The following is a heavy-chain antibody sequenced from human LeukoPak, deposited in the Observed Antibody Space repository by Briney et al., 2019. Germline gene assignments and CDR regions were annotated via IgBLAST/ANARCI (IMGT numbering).Heavy chain of an antibody. CDR2: IYPGDSDT. V-gene: IGHV5-51*01. CDR1: GYSFTSYW. D-gene: IGHD5-18*01. J-gene: IGHJ4*02. CDR3: ARSVSPSAAMDTAMVRYFDY. Sequence: GESLKISCKGSGYSFTSYWIGWVRQMPGKGLEWMGIIYPGDSDTRYSPSFQGQVTISADKSISTAYLQWSSLKASDTAMYYCARSVSPSAAMDTAMVRYFDYWGQGTLVTVSS.